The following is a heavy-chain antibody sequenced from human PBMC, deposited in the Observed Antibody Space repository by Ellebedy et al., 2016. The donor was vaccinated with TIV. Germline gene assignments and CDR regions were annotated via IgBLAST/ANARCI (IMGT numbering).Heavy chain of an antibody. D-gene: IGHD1-1*01. V-gene: IGHV3-7*01. CDR2: INQDASRK. CDR3: SSWKY. CDR1: GFTFSDSW. Sequence: GESLKISCAASGFTFSDSWMTWVRQAPGKGLEWVANINQDASRKYYLDSVKGRFTVSRDNAKNSLYLQMNSLRAEDTAVYYCSSWKYWGQGDLVTVSS. J-gene: IGHJ4*02.